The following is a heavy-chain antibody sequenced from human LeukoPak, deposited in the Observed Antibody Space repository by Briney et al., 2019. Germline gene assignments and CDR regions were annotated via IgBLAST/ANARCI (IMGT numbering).Heavy chain of an antibody. J-gene: IGHJ4*02. CDR1: GVTISSGGYY. Sequence: SVNLSLTCTVSGVTISSGGYYWSWIRQHPGKGLEWIGYIYYSGSTYYNPSLKSRVTISVDTSNNQFSLKLSSVTAADTAVYYCARDYDSSGYVFDYWGQGTLVTVSS. D-gene: IGHD3-22*01. CDR3: ARDYDSSGYVFDY. V-gene: IGHV4-31*03. CDR2: IYYSGST.